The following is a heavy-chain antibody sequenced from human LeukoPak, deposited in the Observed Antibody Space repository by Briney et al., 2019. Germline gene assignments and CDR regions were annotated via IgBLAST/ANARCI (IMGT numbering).Heavy chain of an antibody. CDR3: ARVTWIQLWSPGRDAFDI. Sequence: SETLSLTCAVYGGSFGGYYWSWIRQPPGKGLEWIGEINHSGSTNYNPSLKSRVTISVDTSKNQFSLKLSSVTAADTAVYYCARVTWIQLWSPGRDAFDIWGQGTIVTLSS. V-gene: IGHV4-34*01. CDR1: GGSFGGYY. J-gene: IGHJ3*02. CDR2: INHSGST. D-gene: IGHD5-18*01.